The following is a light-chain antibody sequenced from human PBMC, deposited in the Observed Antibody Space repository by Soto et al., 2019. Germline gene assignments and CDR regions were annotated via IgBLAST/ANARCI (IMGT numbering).Light chain of an antibody. Sequence: QSVLTQPPSVSWAPGQRVTISCTGSSSNIGAGYDVHGYQQLPGTAPKLLIYGNSNRPAGVPDRFSGSKSGTSASLAITGRQAEDEADYYCQSYDISLSGWVFGGGTKVTVL. J-gene: IGLJ3*02. CDR3: QSYDISLSGWV. V-gene: IGLV1-40*01. CDR1: SSNIGAGYD. CDR2: GNS.